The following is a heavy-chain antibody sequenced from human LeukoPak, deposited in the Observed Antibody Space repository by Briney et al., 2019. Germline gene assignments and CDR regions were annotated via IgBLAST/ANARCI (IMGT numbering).Heavy chain of an antibody. D-gene: IGHD6-19*01. Sequence: SVKVSCKASGFTFTSSSMQWVRQARGQRLEWIGWIVVGGGNTNYAQKFQERVTITRDMSTSTAYMELSSLRSDDTAVYYCAADLRPDSSGWYGRGDYWGQGTLVTVSS. CDR1: GFTFTSSS. CDR3: AADLRPDSSGWYGRGDY. CDR2: IVVGGGNT. J-gene: IGHJ4*02. V-gene: IGHV1-58*02.